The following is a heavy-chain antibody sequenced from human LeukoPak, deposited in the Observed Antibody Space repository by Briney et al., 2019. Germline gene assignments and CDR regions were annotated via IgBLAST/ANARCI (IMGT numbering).Heavy chain of an antibody. CDR3: ASLNSYGYAFDI. CDR2: IYRSGST. V-gene: IGHV4-39*01. CDR1: GGSISSGSYY. J-gene: IGHJ3*02. D-gene: IGHD5-18*01. Sequence: SETLSLTCTVSGGSISSGSYYWGWIRQPPGQGLEWIGSIYRSGSTYYNSSLKSRVTISVDTSKNQFSLKLSSVTAADTAVYYCASLNSYGYAFDIWGQGTMVTVSS.